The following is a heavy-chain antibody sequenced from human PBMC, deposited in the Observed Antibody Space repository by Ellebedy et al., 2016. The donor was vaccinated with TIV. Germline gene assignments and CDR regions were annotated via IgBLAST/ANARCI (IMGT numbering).Heavy chain of an antibody. CDR2: IYTSGST. D-gene: IGHD6-19*01. CDR1: GGSISSYY. Sequence: MPSETLSLTCAVSGGSISSYYWSWIRQPAGKGLEWIGRIYTSGSTNYNPSLKSRVTMSVDTSKNQFSLKLSSVTAADTAVYYCARGEGRSSGWYEGGRYGVGYYYYGMDVWGQGTTVTVSS. V-gene: IGHV4-4*07. J-gene: IGHJ6*02. CDR3: ARGEGRSSGWYEGGRYGVGYYYYGMDV.